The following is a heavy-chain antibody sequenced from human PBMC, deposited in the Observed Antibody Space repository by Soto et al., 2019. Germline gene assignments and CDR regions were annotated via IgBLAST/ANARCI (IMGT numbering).Heavy chain of an antibody. D-gene: IGHD5-12*01. CDR1: GGSISSGGYS. Sequence: SETLSLTCAVSGGSISSGGYSWSWIRQPPGKGLEWIGYIYHSGSTYYNPSLKSRVTISVDRPKNQFSLELSSVTAADTAVYYCACRDGYNLFYWGQRTLVTVSS. CDR2: IYHSGST. J-gene: IGHJ4*02. V-gene: IGHV4-30-2*01. CDR3: ACRDGYNLFY.